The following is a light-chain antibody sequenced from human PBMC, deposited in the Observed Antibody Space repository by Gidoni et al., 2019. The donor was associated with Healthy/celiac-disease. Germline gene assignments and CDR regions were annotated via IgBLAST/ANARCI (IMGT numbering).Light chain of an antibody. CDR2: GKN. Sequence: QDPVFVIYGKNNPPSGIPDRFSGSSPGSTASLTITGAQAEDEADYYCNPRDSSGKTNGVFGGGTKLTVL. V-gene: IGLV3-19*01. CDR3: NPRDSSGKTNGV. J-gene: IGLJ3*02.